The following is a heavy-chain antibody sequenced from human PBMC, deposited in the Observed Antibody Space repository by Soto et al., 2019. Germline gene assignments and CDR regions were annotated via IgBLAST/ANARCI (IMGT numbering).Heavy chain of an antibody. CDR1: GYTFSDYY. CDR2: IDTSGTKK. J-gene: IGHJ4*02. D-gene: IGHD3-3*01. Sequence: QVQLVESGGDLVKPGGSLRLSCAASGYTFSDYYMSWIRQAPGKGLEWISYIDTSGTKKYYADSVKGRFTITRDNAKNSLYLEMNSLRDEVSAVYYCASHYDMWSGYLSPVDYWGQGTLVTVSS. V-gene: IGHV3-11*01. CDR3: ASHYDMWSGYLSPVDY.